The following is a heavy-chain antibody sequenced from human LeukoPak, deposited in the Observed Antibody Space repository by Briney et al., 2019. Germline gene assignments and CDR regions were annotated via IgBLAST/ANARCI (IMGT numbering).Heavy chain of an antibody. Sequence: PSEILSLTCAAFGGSFSGYYWTWVRQAPGKGLEWIGEINESGTTNYNASLNNRVTISVDASKNQFSLKLTSLTAADTAVFYCARALMTLVRGVPRATWFHPWGQGTLVTVSS. CDR2: INESGTT. V-gene: IGHV4-34*01. J-gene: IGHJ5*02. CDR1: GGSFSGYY. D-gene: IGHD3-10*01. CDR3: ARALMTLVRGVPRATWFHP.